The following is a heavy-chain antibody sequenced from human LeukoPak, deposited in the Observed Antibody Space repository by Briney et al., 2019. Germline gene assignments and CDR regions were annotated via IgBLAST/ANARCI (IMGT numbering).Heavy chain of an antibody. CDR3: ARAHEEVYCSGGSCYEDY. D-gene: IGHD2-15*01. Sequence: PSETLSLTCAVYGGSFSGYYWSWIRQPPGKGLEWIGEINHSGSTNYNPSLKCRVTISVDTSKNQFSLKLSSVTAADTAVYYCARAHEEVYCSGGSCYEDYWGQGTLVTVSS. V-gene: IGHV4-34*01. CDR2: INHSGST. J-gene: IGHJ4*02. CDR1: GGSFSGYY.